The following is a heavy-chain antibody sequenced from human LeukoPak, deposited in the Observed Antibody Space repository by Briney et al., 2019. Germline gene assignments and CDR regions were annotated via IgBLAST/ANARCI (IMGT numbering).Heavy chain of an antibody. Sequence: PSETLSLTCTVSGGSVSSGSYYWSWIRQPPGKGLEWIGYIYYSGCTNYNPSLKSRVTISVDTSKNQFSLKLSSVTAADTAVYYCARATIVVVPAAIGVWFDPWGQGTLVTVSS. D-gene: IGHD2-2*02. CDR1: GGSVSSGSYY. J-gene: IGHJ5*02. V-gene: IGHV4-61*01. CDR2: IYYSGCT. CDR3: ARATIVVVPAAIGVWFDP.